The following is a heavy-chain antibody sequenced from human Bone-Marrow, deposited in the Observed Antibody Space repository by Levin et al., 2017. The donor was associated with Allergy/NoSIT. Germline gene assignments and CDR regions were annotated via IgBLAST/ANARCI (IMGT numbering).Heavy chain of an antibody. CDR3: TKGREITMVRGTNFDY. CDR1: GFTFSSYT. J-gene: IGHJ4*02. Sequence: GESLKISCTASGFTFSSYTMAWVRQRPGKGLEWVSTINRSGVDTFYADSVKGRFTISRDNSKKTLYLQMNSLRAEDTAVYYCTKGREITMVRGTNFDYWGQGTLVTVSS. CDR2: INRSGVDT. D-gene: IGHD3-10*01. V-gene: IGHV3-23*01.